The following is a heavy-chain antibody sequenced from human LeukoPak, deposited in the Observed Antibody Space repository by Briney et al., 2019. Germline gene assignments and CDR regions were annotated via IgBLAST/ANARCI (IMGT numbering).Heavy chain of an antibody. V-gene: IGHV3-23*01. CDR1: GSTFSSYA. D-gene: IGHD1-26*01. CDR2: ISGSGGST. J-gene: IGHJ4*02. CDR3: AINSGSYAYDPQIDY. Sequence: GGSLRLSCAASGSTFSSYAMSWVRQAPGKGLEWVSAISGSGGSTYYADSVKGRFTISRDNSKNTLYLQMNSLRAEDTAVYYCAINSGSYAYDPQIDYWGQGTLVTSPQ.